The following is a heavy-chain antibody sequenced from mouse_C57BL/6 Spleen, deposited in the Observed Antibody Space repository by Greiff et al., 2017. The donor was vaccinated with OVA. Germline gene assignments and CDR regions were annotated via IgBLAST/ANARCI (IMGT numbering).Heavy chain of an antibody. CDR1: GYTFTSTW. CDR3: ARGTAVAFAY. V-gene: IGHV1-61*01. Sequence: VQLQQPGAELVRPGSSVKLSCKASGYTFTSTWMDWVKQRPGQGLEWIGKLYPSDSETHYNQKFKDKATLTVDKSSSTAYMQLSSLTSEDSAVYYCARGTAVAFAYWGQGALVTVSA. D-gene: IGHD2-14*01. CDR2: LYPSDSET. J-gene: IGHJ3*01.